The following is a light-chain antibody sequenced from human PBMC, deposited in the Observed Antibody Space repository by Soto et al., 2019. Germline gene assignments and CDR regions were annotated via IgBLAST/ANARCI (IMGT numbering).Light chain of an antibody. J-gene: IGKJ4*01. CDR3: HQRSNWPPT. V-gene: IGKV3-11*01. CDR1: QSVSSN. CDR2: DAS. Sequence: EIVLTQSPATLSSSPGERATLSCRASQSVSSNLAWYQQKPGQAPRLLIYDASNRATGIPARFSGSGSGTDFTLTTSSLQPEDFAVYYCHQRSNWPPTFGG.